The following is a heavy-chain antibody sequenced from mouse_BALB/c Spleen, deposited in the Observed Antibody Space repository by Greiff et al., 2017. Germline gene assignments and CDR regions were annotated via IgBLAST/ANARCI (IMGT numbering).Heavy chain of an antibody. V-gene: IGHV5-6-5*01. D-gene: IGHD1-2*01. CDR1: GFTFSSYA. CDR3: AREGYGEDFDV. J-gene: IGHJ1*01. Sequence: EVQLVESGGGLVKPGGSLKLSCAASGFTFSSYAMSWVRQTPEKRLEWVASISSGGSTYYPDSVKGRFTISRDNARNILYLQMSSLRSEDTAMYYCAREGYGEDFDVWGAGTTVTVSS. CDR2: ISSGGST.